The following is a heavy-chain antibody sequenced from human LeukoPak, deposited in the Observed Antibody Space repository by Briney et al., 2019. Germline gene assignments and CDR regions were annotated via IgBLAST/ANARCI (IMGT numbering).Heavy chain of an antibody. J-gene: IGHJ2*01. CDR1: GGSISSSSW. CDR2: IYHSGST. D-gene: IGHD6-13*01. V-gene: IGHV4-4*02. CDR3: ARVSSSWYQDWYFDL. Sequence: SGTLSLTCAVSGGSISSSSWWGWVRQPPGRGLEWIGEIYHSGSTNYNPSLKSRVTISVDKSKNQFSLRLSSVTAADTAVYYSARVSSSWYQDWYFDLWGRGTLVTVSS.